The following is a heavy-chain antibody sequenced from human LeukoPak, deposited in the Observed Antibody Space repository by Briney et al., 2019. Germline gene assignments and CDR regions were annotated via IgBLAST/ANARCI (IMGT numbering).Heavy chain of an antibody. J-gene: IGHJ4*02. D-gene: IGHD2-2*02. Sequence: SETLSLTCAVYGGSFSGYYWSWIRQPPGKGLEWIGEINHSGSTNYNPSLKSRVTISVDTSKNQFSLKLSSVTAADTAVYHCARGYCSSTSCYSRFRYWGQGTLVTVSS. CDR3: ARGYCSSTSCYSRFRY. CDR1: GGSFSGYY. CDR2: INHSGST. V-gene: IGHV4-34*01.